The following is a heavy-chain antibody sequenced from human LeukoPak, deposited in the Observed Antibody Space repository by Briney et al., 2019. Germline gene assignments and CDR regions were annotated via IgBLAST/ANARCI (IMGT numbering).Heavy chain of an antibody. V-gene: IGHV4-59*01. CDR1: GGSISSYY. CDR3: ARQIWFGEAFDY. CDR2: IYYSGST. D-gene: IGHD3-10*01. J-gene: IGHJ4*02. Sequence: SETLSLTCTVSGGSISSYYWSWIRQPPGKGLEWIGYIYYSGSTNYNPSLKSRVTISVDTSKNQFSLKLSSVTAADAAVYYCARQIWFGEAFDYWGQGTLVTVSS.